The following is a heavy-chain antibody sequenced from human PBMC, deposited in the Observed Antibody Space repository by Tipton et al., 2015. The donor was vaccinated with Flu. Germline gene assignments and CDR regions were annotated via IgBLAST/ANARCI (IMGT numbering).Heavy chain of an antibody. D-gene: IGHD3-10*02. CDR1: GGSIKNYY. J-gene: IGHJ4*02. CDR2: VYYSGDT. Sequence: TLSLTCSVSGGSIKNYYLSWIRQPPGKGLEWIGSVYYSGDTYYNPSLKSRVAMSVDTSKNQLSLKLSSVTAADTAMFYCARLSFYDVGLKNFYFDYWGQGVLVTVSS. CDR3: ARLSFYDVGLKNFYFDY. V-gene: IGHV4-59*04.